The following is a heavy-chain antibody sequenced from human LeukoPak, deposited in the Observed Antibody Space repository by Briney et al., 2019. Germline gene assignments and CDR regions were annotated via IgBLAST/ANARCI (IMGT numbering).Heavy chain of an antibody. CDR1: GFIFTNAW. V-gene: IGHV3-21*01. Sequence: GGSLRLSCAASGFIFTNAWMNWVRQAPGKGLEWVSSISSSSSYIYYADSVKGRFTISRDNAKNSLYLQMNSLRAEDTAVYYCARDFRPYYDFWSGYYPAYYYGMDVWGQGTTVTVSS. D-gene: IGHD3-3*01. CDR3: ARDFRPYYDFWSGYYPAYYYGMDV. J-gene: IGHJ6*02. CDR2: ISSSSSYI.